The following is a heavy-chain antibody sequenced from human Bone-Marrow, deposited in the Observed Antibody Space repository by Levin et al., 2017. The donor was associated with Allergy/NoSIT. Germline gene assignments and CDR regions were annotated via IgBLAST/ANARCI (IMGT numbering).Heavy chain of an antibody. CDR1: GGSISSSSYY. CDR2: IYYSGST. V-gene: IGHV4-39*07. Sequence: SETLSLTCTVSGGSISSSSYYWGWIRQPPGMGLEWIGSIYYSGSTYYNPSLKSRVTISVDTSKNQFSLELSSVTAAGTAVYYCAGDRNNSGWFGEYDYWGQGTLVTVSS. D-gene: IGHD3-10*01. J-gene: IGHJ4*02. CDR3: AGDRNNSGWFGEYDY.